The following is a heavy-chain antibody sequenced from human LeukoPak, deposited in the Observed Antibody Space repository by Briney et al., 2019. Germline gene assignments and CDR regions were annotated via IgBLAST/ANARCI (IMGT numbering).Heavy chain of an antibody. V-gene: IGHV1-18*01. J-gene: IGHJ5*02. CDR3: ARAGNYYDSSGYIS. CDR1: GYSENFYG. D-gene: IGHD3-22*01. Sequence: ASVKVSCKTSGYSENFYGITWVRQVAGQGLEWMGWISAYNGNTNYAQNLQGRVTMTTDTSTSTAYMELSRLRSDDTAVYYCARAGNYYDSSGYISWGQGTLVTVSS. CDR2: ISAYNGNT.